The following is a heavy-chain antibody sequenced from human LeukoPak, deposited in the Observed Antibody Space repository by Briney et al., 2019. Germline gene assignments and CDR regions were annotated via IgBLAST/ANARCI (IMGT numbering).Heavy chain of an antibody. D-gene: IGHD3-10*01. Sequence: GGSLRPSCSASGFTFSMSAMHWVRQAPGKGLEWVAVIWYDGSNKYYADSVKGRFTISRDNSKNTLYLQMNSLRVEDTAVYYCARGYGSESYCLDYWGQGTLVAVSS. J-gene: IGHJ4*02. V-gene: IGHV3-33*08. CDR2: IWYDGSNK. CDR3: ARGYGSESYCLDY. CDR1: GFTFSMSA.